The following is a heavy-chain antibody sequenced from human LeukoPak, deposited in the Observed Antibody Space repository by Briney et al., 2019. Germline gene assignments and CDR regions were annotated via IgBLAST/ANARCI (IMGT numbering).Heavy chain of an antibody. Sequence: SVKVSCKASGGTFSSYAISWVRQAPGQGLEWMGRIIPILGIANYAQKFQGRVTITADKSTSTAYMELSSLRSEDTAVYYCARTTSSTSFNFDYWGQGTLVTVSS. CDR3: ARTTSSTSFNFDY. J-gene: IGHJ4*02. CDR1: GGTFSSYA. D-gene: IGHD2-2*01. V-gene: IGHV1-69*04. CDR2: IIPILGIA.